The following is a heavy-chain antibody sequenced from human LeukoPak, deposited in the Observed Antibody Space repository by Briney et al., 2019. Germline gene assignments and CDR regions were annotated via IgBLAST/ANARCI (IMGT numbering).Heavy chain of an antibody. V-gene: IGHV4-59*01. CDR3: ARDLYGGNSESY. CDR1: GGSPTHYY. J-gene: IGHJ4*02. D-gene: IGHD4-23*01. CDR2: IFYSGST. Sequence: SETLSLTCTVSGGSPTHYYCSWIRQPPGKGLESIGYIFYSGSTHYSPSLKSRVTISGDTSKNQFSLKLTSVTAADTAVYYCARDLYGGNSESYWGQGTLVTVSS.